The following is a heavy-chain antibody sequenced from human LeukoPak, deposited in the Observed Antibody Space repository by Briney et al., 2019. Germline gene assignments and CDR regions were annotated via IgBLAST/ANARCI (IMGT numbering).Heavy chain of an antibody. CDR1: GGSISSSSYY. D-gene: IGHD1-1*01. J-gene: IGHJ4*02. CDR3: ARRGQLDALLDY. Sequence: SETLSLTCTVSGGSISSSSYYWGWIRQPPGKGLEWIGSIYYSGSTYYNPSLKSRVTISVDTSKNQFSLKLSSVTAADTAVYYYARRGQLDALLDYWGQGTLVTVSS. V-gene: IGHV4-39*01. CDR2: IYYSGST.